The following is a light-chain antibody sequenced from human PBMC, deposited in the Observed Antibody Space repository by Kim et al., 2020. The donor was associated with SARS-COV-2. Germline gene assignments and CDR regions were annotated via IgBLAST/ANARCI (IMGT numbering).Light chain of an antibody. CDR2: LNTDGSH. V-gene: IGLV4-69*01. Sequence: QLVLTQSPSASASLGASVKLTCTLSSGHSSYAIAWHQQQPEKGPRYLMKLNTDGSHSKGDGIPDRFSGSSSGAERYLTISSLQSEEEADYYCQTWGSGIAVFGGGTQLTVL. CDR3: QTWGSGIAV. CDR1: SGHSSYA. J-gene: IGLJ7*01.